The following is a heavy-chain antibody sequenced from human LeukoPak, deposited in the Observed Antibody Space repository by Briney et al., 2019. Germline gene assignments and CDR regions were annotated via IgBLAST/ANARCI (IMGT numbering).Heavy chain of an antibody. CDR3: ATSYSSGNFDY. Sequence: SETLSLTCAVYGGSFSGYYWSWIRQPPGRGLEWIGEINHSGSTNYNPSLKSRVTISVDTSKNQFSLKLSSVTAADTAVYYCATSYSSGNFDYWGQGTLVTVSS. CDR1: GGSFSGYY. CDR2: INHSGST. J-gene: IGHJ4*02. V-gene: IGHV4-34*01. D-gene: IGHD3-22*01.